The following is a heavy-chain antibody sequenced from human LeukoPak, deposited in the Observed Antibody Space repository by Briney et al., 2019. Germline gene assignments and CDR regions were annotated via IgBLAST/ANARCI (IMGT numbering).Heavy chain of an antibody. J-gene: IGHJ3*02. CDR3: ARDGPTRYDSSGYRSHDAFDI. V-gene: IGHV3-23*01. CDR1: GFTFSSYA. D-gene: IGHD3-22*01. Sequence: PGGSLRLSCAASGFTFSSYAMSWVRQAPGKGLEWVSAISGSGGSTYYADSVKGRFTISRDNSKNTLYLQMNSLRAEDTAVYYCARDGPTRYDSSGYRSHDAFDIWGQGTMVTVSS. CDR2: ISGSGGST.